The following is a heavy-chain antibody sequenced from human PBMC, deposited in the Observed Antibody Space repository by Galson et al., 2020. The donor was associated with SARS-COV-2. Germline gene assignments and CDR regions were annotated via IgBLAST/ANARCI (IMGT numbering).Heavy chain of an antibody. CDR1: GFTFENHA. Sequence: GESLKISCAASGFTFENHAMHWVRQAPGKGLEWVAQIFYDGSYKYYLDSVKGRFTISRDNSENTVSLQMDNLRAEDTAVYFCARDGQLSSGWAFDYWGQGTLVTVSS. J-gene: IGHJ4*02. CDR2: IFYDGSYK. V-gene: IGHV3-33*01. CDR3: ARDGQLSSGWAFDY. D-gene: IGHD6-19*01.